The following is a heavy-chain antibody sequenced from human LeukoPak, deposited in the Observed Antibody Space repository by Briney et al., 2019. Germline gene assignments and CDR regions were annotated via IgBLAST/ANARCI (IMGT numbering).Heavy chain of an antibody. CDR1: GFTFSSYA. D-gene: IGHD3-22*01. V-gene: IGHV3-23*01. CDR3: AKYYYDSSDYYKGGDY. Sequence: GGSLRLSCAASGFTFSSYAMSWVRQAPGKGLEWVSAISGSGGSTYYADSVKGRFTISRDNSKNTLYLQMNSLRAEDTAAYYCAKYYYDSSDYYKGGDYWGQGTLVTVSS. J-gene: IGHJ4*02. CDR2: ISGSGGST.